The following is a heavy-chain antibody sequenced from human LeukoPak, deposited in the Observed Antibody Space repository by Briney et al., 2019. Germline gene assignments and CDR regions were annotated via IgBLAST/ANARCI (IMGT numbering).Heavy chain of an antibody. CDR3: ARGVSGWYFTLFDY. D-gene: IGHD6-19*01. V-gene: IGHV1-69*13. J-gene: IGHJ4*02. CDR1: GGTFSSYA. Sequence: SVKVSCKASGGTFSSYAISWVRQAPGQGLERMGGIIPIFGTANYAQRFQGRVTITADESTSTAYMELSSLRSEDTAVYYCARGVSGWYFTLFDYWGQGTLVTVSS. CDR2: IIPIFGTA.